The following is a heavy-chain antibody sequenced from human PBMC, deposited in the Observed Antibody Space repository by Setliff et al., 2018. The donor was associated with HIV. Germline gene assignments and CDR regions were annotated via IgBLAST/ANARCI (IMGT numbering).Heavy chain of an antibody. V-gene: IGHV3-30*02. CDR1: GFRFQTFG. D-gene: IGHD5-12*01. CDR2: IRNKGNTA. CDR3: ARGRRPVDVVSTIIRYYYYMGV. J-gene: IGHJ6*03. Sequence: GGSLRLSCAASGFRFQTFGMYWVRQAPGKGLEWVAFIRNKGNTAYYGDSVKGRFIMSRDNSENTVSLEMNNLRLEDAGVYYCARGRRPVDVVSTIIRYYYYMGVWGKGTTVTVSS.